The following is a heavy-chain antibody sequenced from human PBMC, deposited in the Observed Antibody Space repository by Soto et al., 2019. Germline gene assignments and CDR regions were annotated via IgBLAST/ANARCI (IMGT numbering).Heavy chain of an antibody. D-gene: IGHD3-10*01. CDR3: AKDSSDQYYYGSGSFDY. CDR1: GFTFDDYA. J-gene: IGHJ4*02. Sequence: EVQLVESGGGLVQPGRSLRLACAASGFTFDDYAMHWVRQAPGKGLEWVSGISWNSGSIGYADSVKGRFTISRDNAKNSLYLQMNSLRAEDTALYYCAKDSSDQYYYGSGSFDYWGQGTLVTVSS. CDR2: ISWNSGSI. V-gene: IGHV3-9*01.